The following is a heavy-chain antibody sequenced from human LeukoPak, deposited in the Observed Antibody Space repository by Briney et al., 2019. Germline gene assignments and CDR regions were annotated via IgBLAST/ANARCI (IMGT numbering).Heavy chain of an antibody. J-gene: IGHJ6*04. Sequence: GGSLRLSCAASGFTFSSYEMNWVRQAPGKGLEWVSYISSSGSTIYYADSVKGRFTISRDNAKNSLYLQMNSLRAEDTAVYYCARDAATGTTYYYYGMDVWGKGTTVTVSS. CDR2: ISSSGSTI. CDR3: ARDAATGTTYYYYGMDV. D-gene: IGHD1-1*01. V-gene: IGHV3-48*03. CDR1: GFTFSSYE.